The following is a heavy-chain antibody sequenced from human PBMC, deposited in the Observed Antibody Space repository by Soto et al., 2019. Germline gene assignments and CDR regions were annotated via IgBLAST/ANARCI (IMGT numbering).Heavy chain of an antibody. Sequence: QVQLQESGPGLVKPSQTLSLTCTVSGGSISSGGYYWSWIRQHPGKGLEWIGYIYYSGSTYYNPSLKRRVTISVDTSKNQFSLKLSSVTAADTAVYYCAREPTGYCSGGSCYYFDPWGQGTLVTVSS. J-gene: IGHJ5*02. CDR2: IYYSGST. V-gene: IGHV4-31*03. CDR1: GGSISSGGYY. CDR3: AREPTGYCSGGSCYYFDP. D-gene: IGHD2-15*01.